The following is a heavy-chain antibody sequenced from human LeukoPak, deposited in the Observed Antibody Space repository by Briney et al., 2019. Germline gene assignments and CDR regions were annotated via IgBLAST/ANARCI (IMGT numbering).Heavy chain of an antibody. Sequence: SQTLSLTSAISGDSVSINSAAWNWIRQSPSRCLEWLGSTYYRSKWYNDYAVSVKSRITINPDTSKNQFSLQLNSVTPEDTAVYYCARERSLHGYSSGWYVDWGQGTLVTVSS. CDR3: ARERSLHGYSSGWYVD. V-gene: IGHV6-1*01. CDR2: TYYRSKWYN. D-gene: IGHD6-19*01. CDR1: GDSVSINSAA. J-gene: IGHJ4*02.